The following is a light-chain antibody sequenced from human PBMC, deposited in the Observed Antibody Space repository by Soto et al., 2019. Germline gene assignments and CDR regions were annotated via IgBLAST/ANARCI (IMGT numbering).Light chain of an antibody. V-gene: IGKV3-20*01. Sequence: EIVLTQSPATLSLSPGERATLSCRASQSVSSSYLAWYQQRPGQAPRLLIYGASSRATGIPDRFSGSGSGTDFTRTISRLEPEDFAVYYCQQYGSTSWTFGQGTKVDIK. J-gene: IGKJ1*01. CDR1: QSVSSSY. CDR2: GAS. CDR3: QQYGSTSWT.